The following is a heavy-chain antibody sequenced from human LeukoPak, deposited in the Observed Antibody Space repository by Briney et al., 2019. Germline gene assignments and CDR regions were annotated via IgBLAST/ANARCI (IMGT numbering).Heavy chain of an antibody. V-gene: IGHV3-30*02. CDR1: GFTFSSYG. D-gene: IGHD2-2*01. CDR2: IRYDGSNK. CDR3: ASKYCSSTSCYRSGFGY. Sequence: GGSLRLSCAASGFTFSSYGVHWGRQAPGKGVWRVAFIRYDGSNKYYADCVQRRFTISRDNSKNALYLQMNSLRAEDTAEYYCASKYCSSTSCYRSGFGYWGQGTLVTVSS. J-gene: IGHJ4*02.